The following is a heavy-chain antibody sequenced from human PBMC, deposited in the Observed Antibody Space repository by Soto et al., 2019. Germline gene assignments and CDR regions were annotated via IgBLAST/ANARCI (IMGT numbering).Heavy chain of an antibody. V-gene: IGHV1-69*12. CDR3: ARGDATKIVVTTYYAMDV. CDR1: GGSLSNYG. J-gene: IGHJ6*02. D-gene: IGHD3-22*01. CDR2: IIPVFGTP. Sequence: QVQLVQSGAEVKKPGSSVKVSCKASGGSLSNYGISWVRQAPGQGLGWRGAIIPVFGTPNYAQKFQDRVKITADESTTTVYVEVRSLTSEDTAVYYCARGDATKIVVTTYYAMDVWGQGTTVTVSS.